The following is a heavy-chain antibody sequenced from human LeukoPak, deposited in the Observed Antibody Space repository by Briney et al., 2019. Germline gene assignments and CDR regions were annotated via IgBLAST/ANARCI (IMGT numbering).Heavy chain of an antibody. D-gene: IGHD1-26*01. CDR3: AKTMGAIDHDY. Sequence: GGSLRLSCAASGFTFSTNAMSWVRQAPGKGLEWVAAISGSGGSTYYADSVKGRYTISRDNSKSTLYLQMNSLRAEDTAVYYCAKTMGAIDHDYWGQGTLVTVSS. V-gene: IGHV3-23*01. CDR1: GFTFSTNA. CDR2: ISGSGGST. J-gene: IGHJ4*02.